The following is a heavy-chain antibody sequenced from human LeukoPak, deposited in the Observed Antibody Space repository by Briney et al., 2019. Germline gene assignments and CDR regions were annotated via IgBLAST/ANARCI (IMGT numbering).Heavy chain of an antibody. J-gene: IGHJ4*02. V-gene: IGHV5-51*01. CDR1: GYSFTNYW. CDR3: ARHRSDSSSSPIDY. Sequence: GESLKVSCKGSGYSFTNYWIGWVRQMPGKGLEWMAIVYPSDSDTRYCPSFQGQVTVSADKSISTVYLQWSSLKASDTAMYYCARHRSDSSSSPIDYWGQGTLVTVSS. D-gene: IGHD6-6*01. CDR2: VYPSDSDT.